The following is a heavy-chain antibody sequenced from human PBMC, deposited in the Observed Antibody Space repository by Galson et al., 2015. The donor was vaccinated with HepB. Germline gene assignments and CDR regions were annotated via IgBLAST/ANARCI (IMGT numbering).Heavy chain of an antibody. D-gene: IGHD2-15*01. Sequence: SLRLSCAASGFIFSSHAMHWARQAPGKGLEWVALISYEGSDKYYADSVKGRFTISRDNSKNTLYLQMSSLRGDDTAVYYCATVGYSGGTWYSDYYGMDVWGQRTTVTVSS. V-gene: IGHV3-30*04. CDR2: ISYEGSDK. CDR1: GFIFSSHA. CDR3: ATVGYSGGTWYSDYYGMDV. J-gene: IGHJ6*02.